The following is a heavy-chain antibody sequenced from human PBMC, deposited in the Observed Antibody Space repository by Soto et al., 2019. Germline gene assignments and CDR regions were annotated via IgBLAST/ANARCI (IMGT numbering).Heavy chain of an antibody. Sequence: SETLSLTCAVYGGSFSGYYWSWIRQPPGKGLEWIGEINHSGSTNYNPSLKSRVTISVDTSKNQFSLKLSSVTAADTAVYYCARVRSYYDSSGYYTHRSPSYYFDYWGQGTLVTVSS. CDR1: GGSFSGYY. CDR3: ARVRSYYDSSGYYTHRSPSYYFDY. D-gene: IGHD3-22*01. V-gene: IGHV4-34*01. CDR2: INHSGST. J-gene: IGHJ4*02.